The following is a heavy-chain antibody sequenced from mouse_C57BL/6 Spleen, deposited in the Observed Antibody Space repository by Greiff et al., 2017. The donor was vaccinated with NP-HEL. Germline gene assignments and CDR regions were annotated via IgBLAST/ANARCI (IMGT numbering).Heavy chain of an antibody. D-gene: IGHD2-3*01. J-gene: IGHJ1*03. CDR1: GYTFTDYY. CDR2: INPNNGGT. Sequence: VQLKESGPELVKPGASVKISCKASGYTFTDYYMNWVKQSHGKSLEWIGDINPNNGGTSYNQKFKGKATLTVDKSSSTAYMELRSLTSEDSAVYYCARGGIGLLQGFDVWGTGTTVTVSS. V-gene: IGHV1-26*01. CDR3: ARGGIGLLQGFDV.